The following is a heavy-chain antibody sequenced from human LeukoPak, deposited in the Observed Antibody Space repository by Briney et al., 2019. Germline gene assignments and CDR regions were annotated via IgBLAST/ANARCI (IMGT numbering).Heavy chain of an antibody. J-gene: IGHJ4*02. CDR3: AKDTRSGGGRDTAMGYFDY. D-gene: IGHD5-18*01. V-gene: IGHV3-43*02. CDR2: ISGDGGST. CDR1: GFTFDDYA. Sequence: GGSLRLSCAASGFTFDDYAMRWVRQAPGKGLGWVSLISGDGGSTYYADSVKGRFTISRDNSKNSLYLQMNSLRTEDTALYYCAKDTRSGGGRDTAMGYFDYWGQGTLVTVSS.